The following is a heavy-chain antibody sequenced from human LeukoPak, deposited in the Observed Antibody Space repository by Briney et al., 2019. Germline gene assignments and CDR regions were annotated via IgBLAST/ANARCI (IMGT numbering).Heavy chain of an antibody. V-gene: IGHV4-39*01. J-gene: IGHJ4*02. CDR1: GGSISSSSYY. CDR2: IYYSGST. CDR3: ASQNVLLWFGEPFYFDY. D-gene: IGHD3-10*01. Sequence: SETLSLTCTVSGGSISSSSYYWGWIRQPPGKGLEWIGSIYYSGSTYYNPSLKSRVTISVDTSKNQFSLKLSSVTAADTAVYYCASQNVLLWFGEPFYFDYWGQGTLVTVSS.